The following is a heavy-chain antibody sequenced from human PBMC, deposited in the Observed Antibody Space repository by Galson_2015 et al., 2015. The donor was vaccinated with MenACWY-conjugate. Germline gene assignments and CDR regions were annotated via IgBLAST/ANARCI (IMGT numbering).Heavy chain of an antibody. Sequence: CAISGDSVSSNTAAWNWIRQSPSRGLEWLGRTYYRSKWYNDYAVSVQSRININADTSRNQFSLHLYSLTPEDTAVYYCARAGQLGSWYCDLWGRGTLVTVS. CDR1: GDSVSSNTAA. V-gene: IGHV6-1*01. J-gene: IGHJ2*01. CDR2: TYYRSKWYN. CDR3: ARAGQLGSWYCDL. D-gene: IGHD1-1*01.